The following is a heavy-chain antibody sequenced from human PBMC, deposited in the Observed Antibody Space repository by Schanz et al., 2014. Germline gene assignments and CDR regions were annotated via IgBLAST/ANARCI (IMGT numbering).Heavy chain of an antibody. Sequence: VQLVESGGGVVQPGRSLRLSCAASGFTLSNSDMHWVRQGTGKGLEWVSTIGYLGDTYYPDSVKGRFTVSRDSGQNSLYLQMNSLRAEDTAVYYCARDGDRFYHNYYMDVWGKGTTVTVSS. CDR1: GFTLSNSD. CDR3: ARDGDRFYHNYYMDV. J-gene: IGHJ6*03. D-gene: IGHD4-17*01. V-gene: IGHV3-13*01. CDR2: IGYLGDT.